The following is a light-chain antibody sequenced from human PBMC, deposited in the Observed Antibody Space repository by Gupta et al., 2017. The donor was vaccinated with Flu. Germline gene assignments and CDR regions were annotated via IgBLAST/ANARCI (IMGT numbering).Light chain of an antibody. Sequence: NCKSSQSLLYSSNNQTYLAWYQQKPGQPPKVLIDWASTRGFGVPDRFTGRGSGTDFTLAISRLQAEDVAVYHCQQYYRTPATFGQGTKVEI. CDR1: QSLLYSSNNQTY. J-gene: IGKJ1*01. CDR3: QQYYRTPAT. CDR2: WAS. V-gene: IGKV4-1*01.